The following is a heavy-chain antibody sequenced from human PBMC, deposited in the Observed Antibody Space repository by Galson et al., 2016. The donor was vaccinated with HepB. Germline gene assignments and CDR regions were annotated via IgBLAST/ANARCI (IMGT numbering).Heavy chain of an antibody. Sequence: SLRLSCAASGFTFNNYGMTWVRQAPGKGLEVVSSISRSGDSTDYADSVKGRFTISRENSKNTLSLQMNSLTADDTAIYYCVQGSTAPAVWGKGTTVTVSS. J-gene: IGHJ6*04. D-gene: IGHD2-2*01. CDR3: VQGSTAPAV. CDR1: GFTFNNYG. V-gene: IGHV3-23*01. CDR2: ISRSGDST.